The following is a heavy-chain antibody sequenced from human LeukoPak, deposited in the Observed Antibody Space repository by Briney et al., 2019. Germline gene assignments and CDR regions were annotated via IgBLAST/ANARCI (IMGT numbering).Heavy chain of an antibody. CDR2: ISPIFGTV. D-gene: IGHD3-22*01. J-gene: IGHJ5*02. V-gene: IGHV1-69*05. CDR3: ARGDGDSDSNGVLMGWFDP. Sequence: SVKVSCKASGGTFSRYAISWVRQAPGQGLEWMGGISPIFGTVNYAQRFQDRVTMTSDTSTSTVYMELSSLRSEDTAVYYCARGDGDSDSNGVLMGWFDPWGQGTLVTVSS. CDR1: GGTFSRYA.